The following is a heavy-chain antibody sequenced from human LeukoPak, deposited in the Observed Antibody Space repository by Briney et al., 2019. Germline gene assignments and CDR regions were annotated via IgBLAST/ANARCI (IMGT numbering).Heavy chain of an antibody. CDR3: ARRSEFGVLYYMDV. CDR1: RFTFSSYS. D-gene: IGHD3-16*01. Sequence: PGGSLRLSCAASRFTFSSYSMNWVRQAPGKGLEWVSYISGSSGAIYYADSVKGRFTISRDNAKNSLYLQMNSLRGEDTAVYYCARRSEFGVLYYMDVWGKGTTVTVSS. J-gene: IGHJ6*03. CDR2: ISGSSGAI. V-gene: IGHV3-48*01.